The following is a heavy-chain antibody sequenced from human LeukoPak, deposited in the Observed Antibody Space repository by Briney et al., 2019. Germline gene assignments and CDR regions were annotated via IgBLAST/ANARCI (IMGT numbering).Heavy chain of an antibody. V-gene: IGHV3-11*01. CDR2: ISSGGSTI. Sequence: GGSLRLSCAVSGFTFSDYYMSWIRQAPGKGLEWVSYISSGGSTISHADSVKGRFTISRDNAENSLYLQMNSLRAEDTAVYYCAREMWRGFVDYWGQGTLVTVSS. CDR1: GFTFSDYY. D-gene: IGHD3-3*01. J-gene: IGHJ4*02. CDR3: AREMWRGFVDY.